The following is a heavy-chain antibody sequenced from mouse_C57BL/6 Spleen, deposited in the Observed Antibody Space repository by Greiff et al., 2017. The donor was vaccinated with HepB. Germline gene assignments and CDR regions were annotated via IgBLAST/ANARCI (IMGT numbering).Heavy chain of an antibody. CDR1: GYTFTSYW. V-gene: IGHV1-55*01. CDR2: IYPGSGST. Sequence: QVQLQQPGAELVKPGASVKMSCKASGYTFTSYWITWVKQRPGQGLEWIGDIYPGSGSTNYNEKLQSKATLTVDTTSSTAYMQLSSLTSEDSAVYYCAGTGAAQATWGFAYWGQGTLVTVSA. D-gene: IGHD3-2*02. J-gene: IGHJ3*01. CDR3: AGTGAAQATWGFAY.